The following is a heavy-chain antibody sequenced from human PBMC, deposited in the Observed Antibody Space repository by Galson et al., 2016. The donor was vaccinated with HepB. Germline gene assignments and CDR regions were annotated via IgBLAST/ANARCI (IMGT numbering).Heavy chain of an antibody. D-gene: IGHD1-26*01. Sequence: SLRLSCAASGFTFSSYWMHWVRQAPGKGLVGVSCISGDGSSTSYADSVKGRFTISRDNAKNTVYLRMNSLRAEDTAVYYCSRHSGSRHTIDYWGQGTLVTVSS. CDR3: SRHSGSRHTIDY. CDR1: GFTFSSYW. V-gene: IGHV3-74*01. J-gene: IGHJ4*02. CDR2: ISGDGSST.